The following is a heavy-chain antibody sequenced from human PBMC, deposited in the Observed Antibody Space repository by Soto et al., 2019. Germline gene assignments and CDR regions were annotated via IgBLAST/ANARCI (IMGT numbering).Heavy chain of an antibody. CDR1: GGSISSSNW. V-gene: IGHV4-4*02. J-gene: IGHJ6*02. Sequence: SETLSLTCAVSGGSISSSNWWSWVRQPPGKGLEWIGEIYHSGSTNYNPSLKSRVTISVDKSKNQFSLKLSSVTAADTAVYYCARDPAYYDFWSGHAPHYYYYYGMDVWGQGTTVTV. CDR2: IYHSGST. CDR3: ARDPAYYDFWSGHAPHYYYYYGMDV. D-gene: IGHD3-3*01.